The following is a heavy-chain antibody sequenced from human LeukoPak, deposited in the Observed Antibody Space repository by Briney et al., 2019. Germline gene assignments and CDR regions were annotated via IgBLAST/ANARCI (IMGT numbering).Heavy chain of an antibody. J-gene: IGHJ4*02. D-gene: IGHD6-13*01. CDR2: IRTDGGEK. CDR1: GFTFRNYG. CDR3: ARIGYSTSWANSDY. V-gene: IGHV3-33*01. Sequence: RTSLRLSCAASGFTFRNYGMHWVRQAPGKGLEWVASIRTDGGEKYHADSVQGRFSISRDNSKNTLYLQMDSLRAEDTALYYCARIGYSTSWANSDYWGQGTLVTVSS.